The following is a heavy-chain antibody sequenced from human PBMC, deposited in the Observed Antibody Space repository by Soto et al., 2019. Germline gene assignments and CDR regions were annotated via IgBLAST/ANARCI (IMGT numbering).Heavy chain of an antibody. CDR2: IYHSGST. CDR3: ARESGTTVIYYFDS. D-gene: IGHD4-17*01. CDR1: GGSISSSNW. J-gene: IGHJ4*02. V-gene: IGHV4-4*02. Sequence: SETLSLTCAVSGGSISSSNWWSWVRQPPGKGLEWIGEIYHSGSTNYNPSLKSRVTISVDKSKNQFSLKLSSVTAADTAVYYCARESGTTVIYYFDSWGQGTLVTVSS.